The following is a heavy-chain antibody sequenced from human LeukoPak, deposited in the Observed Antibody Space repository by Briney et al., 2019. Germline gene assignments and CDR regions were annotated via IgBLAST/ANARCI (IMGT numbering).Heavy chain of an antibody. J-gene: IGHJ3*02. CDR3: ARELYDILTGYYSLSDAFDI. CDR2: ISYDVSNK. D-gene: IGHD3-9*01. CDR1: GFTFSSYG. Sequence: GGSLRLSCAASGFTFSSYGMHWVRQAPGKGLEWVAVISYDVSNKYYADSVKGRFTISRDNSKNTLYLQMNSLRAEDTAVYYCARELYDILTGYYSLSDAFDIWGQGTMVTVSS. V-gene: IGHV3-30*03.